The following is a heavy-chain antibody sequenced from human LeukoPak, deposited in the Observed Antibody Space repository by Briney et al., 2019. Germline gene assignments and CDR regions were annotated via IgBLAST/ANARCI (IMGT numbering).Heavy chain of an antibody. CDR2: INWNGGST. D-gene: IGHD4-17*01. CDR3: ARGAYGDYSDY. Sequence: GGSLRLSCAASGFAFSSHAMSWVRQAPGKGLEWVSGINWNGGSTGYADSVKGRFTISRDNAKNSLYLQMNSLRAEDTALYYCARGAYGDYSDYWGQGTLVTVSS. CDR1: GFAFSSHA. J-gene: IGHJ4*02. V-gene: IGHV3-20*04.